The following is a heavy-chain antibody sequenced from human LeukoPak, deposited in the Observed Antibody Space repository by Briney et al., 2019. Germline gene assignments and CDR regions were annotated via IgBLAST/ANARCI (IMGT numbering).Heavy chain of an antibody. CDR2: ISGTGGTT. V-gene: IGHV3-23*01. Sequence: GGSLRLSCAASGLTFSNYAMSWVRQAPGKGLEWVSAISGTGGTTYYADSVKGRFTISRDNSKNTLYLQMNSLRAGDTATYYCATRPPKSSSWYRGHFDCWGQGALVTVSS. J-gene: IGHJ4*02. CDR1: GLTFSNYA. CDR3: ATRPPKSSSWYRGHFDC. D-gene: IGHD6-13*01.